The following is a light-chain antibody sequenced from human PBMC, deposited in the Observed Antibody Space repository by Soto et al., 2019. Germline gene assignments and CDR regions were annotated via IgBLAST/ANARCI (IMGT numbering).Light chain of an antibody. Sequence: EIVLTQSPATLSLSPGEIATLSCRASQSLNKYLAWYQHKPGQAPRLLIYDASNRATGIPARFSGSGSGTDFILNISSLEPEDFAVYYCQQRSNWRGTFGGGTKVEIK. CDR2: DAS. CDR3: QQRSNWRGT. CDR1: QSLNKY. V-gene: IGKV3-11*01. J-gene: IGKJ4*01.